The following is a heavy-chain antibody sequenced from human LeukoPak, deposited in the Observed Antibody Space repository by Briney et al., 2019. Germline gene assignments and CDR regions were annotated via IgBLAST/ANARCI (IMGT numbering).Heavy chain of an antibody. V-gene: IGHV1-2*02. CDR2: INPNSGGT. CDR3: ARTPLPVAPTYYFDY. Sequence: ASVKVSCKASGYTFTGYYMHWVRQAPGQGLEWMGWINPNSGGTNYAQKFQGRVTMTRDTSISTAYMELSRLRPDDTAVYYCARTPLPVAPTYYFDYWGQGTLVTVSS. J-gene: IGHJ4*02. CDR1: GYTFTGYY. D-gene: IGHD5-12*01.